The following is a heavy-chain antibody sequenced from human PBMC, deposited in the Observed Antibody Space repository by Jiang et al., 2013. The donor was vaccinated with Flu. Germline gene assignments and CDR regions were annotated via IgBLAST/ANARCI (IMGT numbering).Heavy chain of an antibody. CDR3: ATEKPSRTYVHYYGMDV. Sequence: VQLVESGGGRVQPGESLRLSCAASGLTFSSYTMNWVRQAPGKGLEWVASISRDSKYIYYADSLKGRFAIFRDNARNSLFLQMSSLRVEDSAVYYCATEKPSRTYVHYYGMDVWGPRDHGHRLL. J-gene: IGHJ6*02. D-gene: IGHD2-2*01. CDR2: ISRDSKYI. CDR1: GLTFSSYT. V-gene: IGHV3-21*01.